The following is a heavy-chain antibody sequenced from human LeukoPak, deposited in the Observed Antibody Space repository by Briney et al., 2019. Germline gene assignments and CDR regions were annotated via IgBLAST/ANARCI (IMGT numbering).Heavy chain of an antibody. V-gene: IGHV4-59*12. J-gene: IGHJ5*02. D-gene: IGHD3-10*01. CDR3: ARRGGYGSGSYYNRWFDP. CDR2: IYYSGST. Sequence: SETLSLTCTVSGGSISSYYWSWIRQPPGKGLEWIGYIYYSGSTNYNPSLKSRVTISVDTSKNQFSLKLSSVTAADTAVYYCARRGGYGSGSYYNRWFDPWGQGTLVTVSS. CDR1: GGSISSYY.